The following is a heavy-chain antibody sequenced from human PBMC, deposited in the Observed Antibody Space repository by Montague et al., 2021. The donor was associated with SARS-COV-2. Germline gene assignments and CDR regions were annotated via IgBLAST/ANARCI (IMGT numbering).Heavy chain of an antibody. D-gene: IGHD1/OR15-1a*01. CDR1: GASITTYY. CDR2: IYYNEKT. Sequence: SETLSLTCAISGASITTYYWSWIRQPPGQGLEWIGRIYYNEKTNYNPSLKSRVTISMDTPKNHFSLKVTSVTAADTALYFCTGGQQMNYFDFWGQATLVTVSS. J-gene: IGHJ4*02. V-gene: IGHV4-59*13. CDR3: TGGQQMNYFDF.